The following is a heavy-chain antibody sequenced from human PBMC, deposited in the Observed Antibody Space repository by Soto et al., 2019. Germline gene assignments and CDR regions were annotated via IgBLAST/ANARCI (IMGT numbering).Heavy chain of an antibody. CDR2: MNPNSGNT. CDR3: ARARHSSSWYLKDWFDP. J-gene: IGHJ5*02. D-gene: IGHD6-13*01. CDR1: GYTFTSYD. V-gene: IGHV1-8*01. Sequence: ASVKVSCKASGYTFTSYDINWMRQATGQGLEWMGWMNPNSGNTGYAQKFQGRVTMTRNTSISTAYMELSSLRSEDTAVYYCARARHSSSWYLKDWFDPWGQGTLVTVSS.